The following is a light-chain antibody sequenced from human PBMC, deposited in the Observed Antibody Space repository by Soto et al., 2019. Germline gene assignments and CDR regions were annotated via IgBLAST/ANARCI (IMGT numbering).Light chain of an antibody. CDR3: EQGFSSPPP. CDR1: QSVSSY. Sequence: DIQMTQSPSSLSASVRDRVTITCRASQSVSSYLNWYQQNPGKAPKLLIYAASSLQSGVTSRFSGSDSGTDFTLTISSPLPEDFATYYCEQGFSSPPPVGPRTKLDIK. V-gene: IGKV1-39*01. J-gene: IGKJ3*01. CDR2: AAS.